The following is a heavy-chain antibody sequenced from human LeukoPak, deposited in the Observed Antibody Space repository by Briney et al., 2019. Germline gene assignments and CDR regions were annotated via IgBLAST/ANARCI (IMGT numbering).Heavy chain of an antibody. Sequence: ASVTVSCKSSGYTFTGYYMHWVRPAPGQGLEWMGWINPNSGDTKYAQKFQGRVTMTRDTSISTAYMELSRLTSDDTAVYYCATQRGSYRWGTDFDYWGQGTLVTVSS. CDR1: GYTFTGYY. D-gene: IGHD3-16*01. V-gene: IGHV1-2*02. CDR3: ATQRGSYRWGTDFDY. J-gene: IGHJ4*02. CDR2: INPNSGDT.